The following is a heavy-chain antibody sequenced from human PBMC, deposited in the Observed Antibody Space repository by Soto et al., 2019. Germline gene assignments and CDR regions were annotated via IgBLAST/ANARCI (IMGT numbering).Heavy chain of an antibody. CDR2: MYYGGRT. CDR3: ARGTPSPIIVISSRGPWFDP. CDR1: GGSISSYY. D-gene: IGHD2-15*01. Sequence: SETLPLAWIVSGGSISSYYWSWIRQPPGKGLEWIVYMYYGGRTNYNPALKSRVTISVDTSKMQVSLKLSSVTAADTAVYFCARGTPSPIIVISSRGPWFDPCGQGTLVTVSS. V-gene: IGHV4-59*08. J-gene: IGHJ5*02.